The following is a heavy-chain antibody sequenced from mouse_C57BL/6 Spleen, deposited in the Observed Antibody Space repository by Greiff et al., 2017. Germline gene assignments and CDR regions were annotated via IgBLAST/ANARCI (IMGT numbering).Heavy chain of an antibody. Sequence: QVQLQQPGAELVKPGASVKLSCKASGYTFTSYWMHWVKQRPGQGLEWIGMIHPNSGSTNYNEKFKSKATLTVDKSSSTAYMQLSSLTSEDAAVYYCARSVGDGGDYWGQGTTLTVSS. CDR1: GYTFTSYW. D-gene: IGHD1-2*01. J-gene: IGHJ2*01. CDR3: ARSVGDGGDY. V-gene: IGHV1-64*01. CDR2: IHPNSGST.